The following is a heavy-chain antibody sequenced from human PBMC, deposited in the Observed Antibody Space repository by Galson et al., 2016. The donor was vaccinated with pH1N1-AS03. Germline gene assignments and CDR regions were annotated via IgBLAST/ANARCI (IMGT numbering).Heavy chain of an antibody. CDR2: ISSSSSPI. CDR1: GFTFSDYD. V-gene: IGHV3-11*04. Sequence: SLRLSCAASGFTFSDYDMSWIRQAPGKGLEWVSSISSSSSPIYYADSVKGRFTTSRDNAKNSVYLQMNSLRAEDTAVYYCARGSGGSRLLIFDFWGQGTLVTVSS. D-gene: IGHD3-10*01. CDR3: ARGSGGSRLLIFDF. J-gene: IGHJ4*02.